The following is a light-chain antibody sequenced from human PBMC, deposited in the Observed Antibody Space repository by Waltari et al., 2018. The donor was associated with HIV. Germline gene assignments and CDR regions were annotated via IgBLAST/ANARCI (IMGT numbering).Light chain of an antibody. CDR1: SSNIGAGYH. CDR3: KSKTSSSTPCV. CDR2: GNS. Sequence: QSVLTQPPSVSGAPGQRVTISCTGSSSNIGAGYHVHWYQQLPGTAPKLLIYGNSNRPSGVPDRFSGSKSGTSASLAITGLQAEDEADYYCKSKTSSSTPCVFGTGTKVTVL. V-gene: IGLV1-40*01. J-gene: IGLJ1*01.